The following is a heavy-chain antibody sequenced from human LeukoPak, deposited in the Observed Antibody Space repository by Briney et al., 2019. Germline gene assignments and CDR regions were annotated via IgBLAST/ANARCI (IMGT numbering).Heavy chain of an antibody. V-gene: IGHV4-39*02. D-gene: IGHD3-3*01. CDR3: ANTRFAITIFGVTQNYYYGMDV. J-gene: IGHJ6*02. CDR2: VHYIGNT. Sequence: PXETLSLTCTVSGGSVSSSNYYWGWLRQPPGTGLEWIGNVHYIGNTYYNPSLKSRITISVDTSKNHFSLNLSSVTAADTAVYYCANTRFAITIFGVTQNYYYGMDVWGQGTTVTVSS. CDR1: GGSVSSSNYY.